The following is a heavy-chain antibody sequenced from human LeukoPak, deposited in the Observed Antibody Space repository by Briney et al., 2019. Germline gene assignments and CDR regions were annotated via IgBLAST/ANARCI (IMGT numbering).Heavy chain of an antibody. CDR1: GFTFSSYA. Sequence: GGSLRLSCAASGFTFSSYAMHCVRQAPGKGLEWVAVISYDGSNKYYADSVKGRFTISRDNSKNTLYLQMNSLRAEDTAVYYCARTRDIVVVPAALDYWGQGTLVTVSS. V-gene: IGHV3-30-3*01. CDR2: ISYDGSNK. J-gene: IGHJ4*02. CDR3: ARTRDIVVVPAALDY. D-gene: IGHD2-2*01.